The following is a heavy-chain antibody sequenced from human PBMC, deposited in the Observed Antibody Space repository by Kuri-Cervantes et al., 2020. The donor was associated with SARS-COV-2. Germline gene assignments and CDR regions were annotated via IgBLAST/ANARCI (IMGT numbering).Heavy chain of an antibody. V-gene: IGHV4-61*05. CDR3: ARLGTYDSSGYGDY. Sequence: GSLRLSCTVSGGSISSSSYYWSWIRQPPGKGLEWIGYIYYSGSTNYNPSLKSRVTISVDTSKNQFSLKLSSVTAADTAVYYCARLGTYDSSGYGDYWGQGTLVTVSS. D-gene: IGHD3-22*01. J-gene: IGHJ4*02. CDR2: IYYSGST. CDR1: GGSISSSSYY.